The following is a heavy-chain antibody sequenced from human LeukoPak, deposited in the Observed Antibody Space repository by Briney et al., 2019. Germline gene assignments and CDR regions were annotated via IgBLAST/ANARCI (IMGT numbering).Heavy chain of an antibody. D-gene: IGHD6-13*01. CDR1: GYTFTSYD. J-gene: IGHJ5*02. V-gene: IGHV1-8*01. CDR2: MNPNSGNT. CDR3: ARVSSSWYSWFDP. Sequence: GASVKVSCKASGYTFTSYDINWVRQATGQGLEWMGWMNPNSGNTGYAQKFQGRVTMTRNTSISTAYMELSSLRSEDTAVYYCARVSSSWYSWFDPWGQETLVTVSS.